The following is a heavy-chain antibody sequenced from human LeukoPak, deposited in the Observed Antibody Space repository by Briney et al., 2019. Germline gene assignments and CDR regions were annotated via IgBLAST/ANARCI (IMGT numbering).Heavy chain of an antibody. J-gene: IGHJ5*02. Sequence: GGSLRLSCVASGFTFTSDAMNWVRQAPGKGLEWVSSTVSRGTTQYADSVKGRFTVSRDTSKNTLYLQMDSLRADDTAVYYCAKCSTSAYTTGWCNWIDPWGQGTLVTVSS. CDR3: AKCSTSAYTTGWCNWIDP. V-gene: IGHV3-23*01. D-gene: IGHD6-19*01. CDR2: TVSRGTT. CDR1: GFTFTSDA.